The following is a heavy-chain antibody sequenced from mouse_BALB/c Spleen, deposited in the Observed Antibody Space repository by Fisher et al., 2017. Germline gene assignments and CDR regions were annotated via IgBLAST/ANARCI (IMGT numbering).Heavy chain of an antibody. Sequence: KFKGKATITADTSSSTAYMQLSSLTSEDSAVYYCARREVGAYAMDYWGQGTSVTVSS. V-gene: IGHV1S12*01. D-gene: IGHD1-1*01. J-gene: IGHJ4*01. CDR3: ARREVGAYAMDY.